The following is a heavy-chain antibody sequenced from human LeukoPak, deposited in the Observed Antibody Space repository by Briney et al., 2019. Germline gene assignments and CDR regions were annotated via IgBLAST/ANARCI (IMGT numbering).Heavy chain of an antibody. Sequence: ASVKVSCKASGYAFNTYGISWVRQAPGQGLEWVGWISAYDGNTHYAQKLQGRVTMTTDTSTNTAYMEVRSLRPDDTAVYYCARDTNYDFWSGYPYYYYGMDVWGQGTTVTVSS. CDR1: GYAFNTYG. D-gene: IGHD3-3*01. V-gene: IGHV1-18*04. CDR2: ISAYDGNT. J-gene: IGHJ6*02. CDR3: ARDTNYDFWSGYPYYYYGMDV.